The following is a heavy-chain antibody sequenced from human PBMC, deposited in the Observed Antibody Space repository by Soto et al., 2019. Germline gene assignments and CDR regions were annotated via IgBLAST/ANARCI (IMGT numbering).Heavy chain of an antibody. CDR1: GISIIGYY. CDR2: IHYSGSA. J-gene: IGHJ5*02. D-gene: IGHD1-20*01. Sequence: LSLACXFSGISIIGYYVTWILRSPERGLEWIGYIHYSGSANYNPSLNSRLTMSVDSSKSQFSMKLASVTAADTAAYYCARGVGGRGINCFEPWGRGPLVTVSS. CDR3: ARGVGGRGINCFEP. V-gene: IGHV4-59*12.